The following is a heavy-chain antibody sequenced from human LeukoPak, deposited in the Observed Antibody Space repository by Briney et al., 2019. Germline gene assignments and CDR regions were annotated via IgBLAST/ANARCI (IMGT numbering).Heavy chain of an antibody. Sequence: GGSLRLSCAAPGFTFSSYAMSWVRQAPGKGREWVSAISGSGGSTYYADSVKGRFTISRDNSKNTLYLQMNSLRAEDTAVYYCARHGDFWSGYYTIWGQGTMVTVSS. J-gene: IGHJ3*02. CDR2: ISGSGGST. D-gene: IGHD3-3*01. CDR3: ARHGDFWSGYYTI. V-gene: IGHV3-23*01. CDR1: GFTFSSYA.